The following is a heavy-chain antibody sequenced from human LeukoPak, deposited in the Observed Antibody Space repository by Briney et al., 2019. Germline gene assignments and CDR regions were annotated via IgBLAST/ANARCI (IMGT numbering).Heavy chain of an antibody. J-gene: IGHJ4*02. V-gene: IGHV3-30*18. D-gene: IGHD5/OR15-5a*01. CDR3: AKGPRHGDY. Sequence: PGGSLRLSCAASGFTFSSYGMHWVRQAPGKGLEWVAVISYDGSNKYYADSVKGRFTISRDNSKNTLYLQMNSRRAEDRAVYYCAKGPRHGDYWGQGTLVTVSS. CDR2: ISYDGSNK. CDR1: GFTFSSYG.